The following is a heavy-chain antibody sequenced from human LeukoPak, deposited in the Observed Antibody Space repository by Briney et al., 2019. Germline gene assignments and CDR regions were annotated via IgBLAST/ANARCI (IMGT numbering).Heavy chain of an antibody. V-gene: IGHV4-59*01. CDR3: ARVSWFPGASYYYMDV. CDR1: GGSISSYY. D-gene: IGHD3-9*01. J-gene: IGHJ6*03. CDR2: IHYSGTT. Sequence: SETLSLTCTVSGGSISSYYWSWIRQPPGKRREWIGYIHYSGTTNYNPSLKSRVTISVDTSKNQFSLKLSSVTAADTAVYFCARVSWFPGASYYYMDVWGKGTTVTVSS.